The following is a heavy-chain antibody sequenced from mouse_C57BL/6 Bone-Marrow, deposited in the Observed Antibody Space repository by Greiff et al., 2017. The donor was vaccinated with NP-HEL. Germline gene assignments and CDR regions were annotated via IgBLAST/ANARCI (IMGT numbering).Heavy chain of an antibody. Sequence: QVQLKQPGAELVRPGTSVKLSCKASGYTFTSYWMHWVKQRPGQGLEWIGVIDPSDSYTNYNQKFKGKATLTVDTSSSTAYMQLSSLTSEDSALYYCARTAQARDYWYFYVWGTGTTVTVSS. CDR2: IDPSDSYT. CDR1: GYTFTSYW. CDR3: ARTAQARDYWYFYV. V-gene: IGHV1-59*01. D-gene: IGHD3-2*02. J-gene: IGHJ1*03.